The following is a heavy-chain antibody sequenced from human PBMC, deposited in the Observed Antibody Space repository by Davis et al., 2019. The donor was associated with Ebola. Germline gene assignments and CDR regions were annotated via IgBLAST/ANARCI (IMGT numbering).Heavy chain of an antibody. J-gene: IGHJ5*02. Sequence: PSETLSLTCTVSAFSLSSYYWSWIRQPPGKGLEWIGEINHSGSTNYNPSLKSRVTISVDTSKNQFSLKLSSVTAADTAVYYCARALRGYSYGHWFDPWGQASLVTVSS. D-gene: IGHD5-18*01. V-gene: IGHV4-34*01. CDR3: ARALRGYSYGHWFDP. CDR1: AFSLSSYY. CDR2: INHSGST.